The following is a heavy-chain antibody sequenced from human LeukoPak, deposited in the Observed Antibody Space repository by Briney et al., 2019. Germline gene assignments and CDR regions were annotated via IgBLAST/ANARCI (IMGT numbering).Heavy chain of an antibody. Sequence: PSETLSLTCAVSGGSIGSSGYSWNWIRQPPGKGLEWIGYIVHSGATYYNPSLKSRLTMSVDKSKDTFSLKLTSVTAADTAVYYCARAGHYGDFEEAFDLWGQGTLVTVSS. CDR1: GGSIGSSGYS. D-gene: IGHD4-17*01. CDR2: IVHSGAT. V-gene: IGHV4-30-2*01. CDR3: ARAGHYGDFEEAFDL. J-gene: IGHJ3*01.